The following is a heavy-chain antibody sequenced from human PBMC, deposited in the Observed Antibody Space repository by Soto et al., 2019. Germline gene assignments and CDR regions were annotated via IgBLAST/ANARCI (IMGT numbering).Heavy chain of an antibody. CDR3: ARDPSITVAGTGI. V-gene: IGHV1-69*04. D-gene: IGHD6-19*01. CDR1: GGTFSSYT. Sequence: ASVKVSCKASGGTFSSYTISWVRQAPGQGLEWMGRIIPILGIANYAQKFQGRVTITADKSTSTAYMELSSLRSEDTAVYYCARDPSITVAGTGIWGQGTLVTVSS. CDR2: IIPILGIA. J-gene: IGHJ4*02.